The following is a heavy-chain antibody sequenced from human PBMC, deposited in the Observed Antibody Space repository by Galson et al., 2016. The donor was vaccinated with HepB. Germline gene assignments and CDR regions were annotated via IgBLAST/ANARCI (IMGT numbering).Heavy chain of an antibody. Sequence: SETLSLTCSVTRGSLSGFYWNWIRQPPGKGLEWLGYIYYSGTTNFNPSLKSRITMSVDTSKKQVSLNMISVTVADTAVYYCATSSSSASEFWGQGILVTVSS. V-gene: IGHV4-59*01. CDR1: RGSLSGFY. J-gene: IGHJ4*02. CDR2: IYYSGTT. CDR3: ATSSSSASEF. D-gene: IGHD6-6*01.